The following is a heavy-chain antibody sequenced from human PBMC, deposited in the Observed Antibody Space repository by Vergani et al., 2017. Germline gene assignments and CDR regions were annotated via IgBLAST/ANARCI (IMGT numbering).Heavy chain of an antibody. CDR3: ARGRYSSSWYRNWFDP. Sequence: QVQLVQSGAEVKKPGASVKVSCKASGYTFTSYYMHWVRQAPGQGLEWMGIINPSGGSTSYAQKFQGRVTMTRDTSTSTVYMELSSLRSEDRAVYYCARGRYSSSWYRNWFDPWGQGTLVTVSS. V-gene: IGHV1-46*01. CDR1: GYTFTSYY. J-gene: IGHJ5*02. D-gene: IGHD6-13*01. CDR2: INPSGGST.